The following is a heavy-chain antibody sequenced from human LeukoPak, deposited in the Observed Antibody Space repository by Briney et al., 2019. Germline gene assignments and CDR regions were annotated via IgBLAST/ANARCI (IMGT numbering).Heavy chain of an antibody. D-gene: IGHD4-17*01. CDR3: TTAPGDLYYFDY. CDR1: GFTFSTYA. J-gene: IGHJ4*02. Sequence: GGSLRLSCAASGFTFSTYAMSWVRQAPGKGLGWVGRIKSKTDGGTTDYAAPVKGRFTISRDDSKNTLYLQMNSLKTEDTAVYYCTTAPGDLYYFDYWGQGTLVTVSS. V-gene: IGHV3-15*01. CDR2: IKSKTDGGTT.